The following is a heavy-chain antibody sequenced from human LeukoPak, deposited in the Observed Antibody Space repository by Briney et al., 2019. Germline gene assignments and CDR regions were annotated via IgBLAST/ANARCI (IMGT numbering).Heavy chain of an antibody. J-gene: IGHJ5*02. D-gene: IGHD2-2*01. Sequence: GGSLRLSCAASGFTFTNSGMHWVRQAPGRGLEWVAFIQFHGSDIFYADSVEGRFTISRDNSKNTLYLHMNSLRPEDTAVYYCAKDNPIEKVPGLGPGSWGQGTLVTVSS. V-gene: IGHV3-30*02. CDR1: GFTFTNSG. CDR2: IQFHGSDI. CDR3: AKDNPIEKVPGLGPGS.